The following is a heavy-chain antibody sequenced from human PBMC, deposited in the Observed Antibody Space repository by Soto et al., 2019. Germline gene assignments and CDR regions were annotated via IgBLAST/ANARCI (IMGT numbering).Heavy chain of an antibody. CDR3: ARDRGITMVRGVTRFDP. J-gene: IGHJ5*02. CDR2: IYYSGST. D-gene: IGHD3-10*01. V-gene: IGHV4-31*02. Sequence: QVQLQESGPGLVKPSQTLSLTWTVSGGSISSGGYYWSWIRQHPGKGLEWIGYIYYSGSTYYNPSLKSRVTISVDTSKNQFSLKLSSVTAADTAVYYCARDRGITMVRGVTRFDPWGQGTLVTVSS. CDR1: GGSISSGGYY.